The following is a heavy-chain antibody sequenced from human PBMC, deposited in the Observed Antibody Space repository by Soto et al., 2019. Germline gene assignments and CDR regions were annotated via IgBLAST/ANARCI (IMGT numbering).Heavy chain of an antibody. CDR1: GFTFNTYG. Sequence: ESGGGVVQPGTSLRLSCAASGFTFNTYGMHWVRQAPGKGLEWVAVISFDGSEKFYVDSVKGRFTISRDNSKNTLYLQLNSLRPGDTATYYCAKSPNFYCGSYLCYKYYFDHWGQGTLVTVSS. J-gene: IGHJ4*02. D-gene: IGHD2-2*01. CDR2: ISFDGSEK. V-gene: IGHV3-30*18. CDR3: AKSPNFYCGSYLCYKYYFDH.